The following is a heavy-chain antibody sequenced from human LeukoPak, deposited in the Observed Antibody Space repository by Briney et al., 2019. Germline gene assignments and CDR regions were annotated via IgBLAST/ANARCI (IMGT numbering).Heavy chain of an antibody. D-gene: IGHD3-16*02. Sequence: GGSLRLSCAASGFTFSDYYMSWIRQAPGKGLEWVSYISSSGNTKYYADSVKGRLTISRDNAKNSLYLQMNSLRADDTAVYYCARLRLGELSFDYWGQGTLVTVSS. CDR3: ARLRLGELSFDY. V-gene: IGHV3-11*04. CDR2: ISSSGNTK. J-gene: IGHJ4*02. CDR1: GFTFSDYY.